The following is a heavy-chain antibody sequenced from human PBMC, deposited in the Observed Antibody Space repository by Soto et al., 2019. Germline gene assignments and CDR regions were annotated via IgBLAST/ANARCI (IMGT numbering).Heavy chain of an antibody. CDR2: IYPGGNT. D-gene: IGHD6-13*01. Sequence: HLVQSGGGLVQAGGSLRLSCAASGFSVTDYYMGWVRQAPGKGLEWVSLIYPGGNTYYADTVRGRFTITRNPSKNTLYFQMTSLQADDTAVYFCASDAYSSIAGRWGQGALVSVSS. CDR1: GFSVTDYY. V-gene: IGHV3-66*01. J-gene: IGHJ4*02. CDR3: ASDAYSSIAGR.